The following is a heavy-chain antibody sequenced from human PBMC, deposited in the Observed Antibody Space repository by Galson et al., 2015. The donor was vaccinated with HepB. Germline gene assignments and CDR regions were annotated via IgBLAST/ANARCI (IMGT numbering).Heavy chain of an antibody. V-gene: IGHV3-21*06. CDR3: ARVYDGDDAGEDYGMDV. J-gene: IGHJ6*02. CDR1: GFNFGSYF. Sequence: SLRLSCAGSGFNFGSYFMNWVRQAPGKGLEWVAYISTRSTYIYYADSMKGRFTISRDDAKNSLYLQMNSLRADDTAVYYCARVYDGDDAGEDYGMDVWGPAATVTVSS. CDR2: ISTRSTYI. D-gene: IGHD4-17*01.